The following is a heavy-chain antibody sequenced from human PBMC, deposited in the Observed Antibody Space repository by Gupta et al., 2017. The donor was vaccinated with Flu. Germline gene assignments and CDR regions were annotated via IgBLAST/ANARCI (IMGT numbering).Heavy chain of an antibody. Sequence: EVQLVESGGDLVQPGGSLRLSCAASGFTFSNYWMDWVRQAPGKGLEWVANINQDGSVKNYVDSVKGRFTISRDNARNSVYLQMNSLRADDTAVYYCVRNRGWEQFDYRGLGALVTVSS. CDR3: VRNRGWEQFDY. CDR2: INQDGSVK. D-gene: IGHD1/OR15-1a*01. J-gene: IGHJ4*02. V-gene: IGHV3-7*01. CDR1: GFTFSNYW.